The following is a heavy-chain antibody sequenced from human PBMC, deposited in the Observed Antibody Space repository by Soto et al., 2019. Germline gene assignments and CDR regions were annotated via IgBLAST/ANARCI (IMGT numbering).Heavy chain of an antibody. CDR3: ARVGFKIYGDYFDY. D-gene: IGHD4-17*01. V-gene: IGHV4-59*01. CDR2: IYYSGST. Sequence: SETLSLTCTVSGGSISSYYWSWIRQPPGKGLEWIGYIYYSGSTNYNPSLKSRVTISVDTSKNQFSLKLSSVTAADTAVYYCARVGFKIYGDYFDYSGQGTLVTVSS. J-gene: IGHJ4*02. CDR1: GGSISSYY.